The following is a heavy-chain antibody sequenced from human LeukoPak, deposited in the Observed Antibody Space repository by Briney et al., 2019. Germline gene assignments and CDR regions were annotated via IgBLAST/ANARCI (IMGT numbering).Heavy chain of an antibody. CDR1: GFTFSSYS. Sequence: GRSLRLSCAASGFTFSSYSMNWVRQAPGKGLEWVSYISSSSSTIYYADSVKGRFTISRDNAKNSLYLQMNSLRAEDTAVYYCARDRVGYSSSWYGYWGQGTLVTVSS. D-gene: IGHD6-13*01. CDR2: ISSSSSTI. J-gene: IGHJ4*02. V-gene: IGHV3-48*01. CDR3: ARDRVGYSSSWYGY.